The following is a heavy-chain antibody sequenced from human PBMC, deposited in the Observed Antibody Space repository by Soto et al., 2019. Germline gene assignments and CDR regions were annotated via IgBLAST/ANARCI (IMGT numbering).Heavy chain of an antibody. CDR3: ARGIVVVPAAANDAFDI. Sequence: LRLSCAASGFTVSSNYMSWVRQAPGKGLEWVSVIYSGGSTYYADSVKGRFTISRDNSKNTLYLQMNSLRAEDTAVYYCARGIVVVPAAANDAFDIWGQGXMVTV. V-gene: IGHV3-53*01. J-gene: IGHJ3*02. D-gene: IGHD2-2*01. CDR1: GFTVSSNY. CDR2: IYSGGST.